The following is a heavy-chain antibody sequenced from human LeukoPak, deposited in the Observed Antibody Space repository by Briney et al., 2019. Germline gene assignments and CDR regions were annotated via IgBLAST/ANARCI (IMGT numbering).Heavy chain of an antibody. Sequence: PSETLSLTCTVSGGSISSSYWSWIRQPPGKGLQWIGFIHHSGYSDFNPSLKSRVTISVDASKNQFSLKLRSVTAADSAVYYCARRGHRSGSARGWYFDLWGRGTLVTVSS. J-gene: IGHJ2*01. CDR3: ARRGHRSGSARGWYFDL. D-gene: IGHD6-19*01. CDR2: IHHSGYS. V-gene: IGHV4-59*08. CDR1: GGSISSSY.